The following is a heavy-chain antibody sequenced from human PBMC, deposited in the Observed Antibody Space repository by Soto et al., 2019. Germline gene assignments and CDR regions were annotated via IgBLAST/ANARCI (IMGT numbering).Heavy chain of an antibody. J-gene: IGHJ6*02. Sequence: PGESLKSSCKGSGYSFTSYWISWVRQMPGKGLEWMGRIDPSDSYTNYSPSFQGHVTISADKSISTAYLQWSSLKASDTAMYYCARQKSHCSSTSCQSFPYYYGMDVWGQGSKVTVSS. CDR3: ARQKSHCSSTSCQSFPYYYGMDV. CDR2: IDPSDSYT. D-gene: IGHD2-2*01. CDR1: GYSFTSYW. V-gene: IGHV5-10-1*01.